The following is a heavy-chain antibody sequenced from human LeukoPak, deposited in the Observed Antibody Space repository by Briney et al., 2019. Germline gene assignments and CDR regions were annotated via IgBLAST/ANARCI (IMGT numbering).Heavy chain of an antibody. J-gene: IGHJ4*02. D-gene: IGHD3-10*01. V-gene: IGHV3-23*01. CDR1: GFTFSSYA. Sequence: GGSLRLSCAASGFTFSSYAMSWVRQAPGKGLERVSAISGSGGSTYYADSVKGRFTISRDNSKNTLYLQMNSLRAEDTAVYYCAKTSRRLLWFGELSPLDYWGQGTLVTVSS. CDR2: ISGSGGST. CDR3: AKTSRRLLWFGELSPLDY.